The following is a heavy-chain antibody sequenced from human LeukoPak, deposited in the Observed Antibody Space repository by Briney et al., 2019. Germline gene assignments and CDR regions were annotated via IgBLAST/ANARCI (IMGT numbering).Heavy chain of an antibody. D-gene: IGHD2-15*01. J-gene: IGHJ3*02. Sequence: GGSLRLSCAASGFTFSSYAMSWVRQAPGKGLEWVSAISGSGGSTYYADSVKGRFTISRDNSKNTLYLQMNSLRAEDTAVYYCAKDRKDIVVVVAATQSSPDAFDIWGQGTMVTVSS. CDR1: GFTFSSYA. CDR2: ISGSGGST. V-gene: IGHV3-23*01. CDR3: AKDRKDIVVVVAATQSSPDAFDI.